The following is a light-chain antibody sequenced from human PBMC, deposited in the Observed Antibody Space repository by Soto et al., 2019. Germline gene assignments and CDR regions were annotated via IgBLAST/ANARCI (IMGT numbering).Light chain of an antibody. CDR1: SSDVVFYNY. V-gene: IGLV2-14*01. J-gene: IGLJ2*01. CDR3: SSFTITTPVA. CDR2: EVS. Sequence: QSVLTQPASVSGSPGQSITIFCTGTSSDVVFYNYVSWYQQHPGKAPKLILYEVSNRPSGASNRFSGSKSGSTASLTISGLQAEDEANYYCSSFTITTPVAFGGGTKLTVL.